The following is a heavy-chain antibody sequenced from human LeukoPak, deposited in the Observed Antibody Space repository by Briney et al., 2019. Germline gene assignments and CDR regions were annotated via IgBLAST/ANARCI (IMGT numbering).Heavy chain of an antibody. CDR2: IKSKSDGGTI. CDR1: GFIFSDVW. V-gene: IGHV3-15*01. J-gene: IGHJ4*02. Sequence: PGGSLRLSCAGSGFIFSDVWMSCVRQVPGKGLEWVGRIKSKSDGGTIDYAAPVKGRITMSRDDSRKTLSLELNNLKTEDTGMYYCTTDLYYWGQGTLVTVSS. CDR3: TTDLYY.